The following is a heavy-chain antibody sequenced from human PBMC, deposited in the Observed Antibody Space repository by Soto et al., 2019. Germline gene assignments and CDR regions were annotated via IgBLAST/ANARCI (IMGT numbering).Heavy chain of an antibody. V-gene: IGHV3-21*01. J-gene: IGHJ6*03. Sequence: GGSLRLSCAASGFTFSSYSMNWVRQAPGKGLEWVSSISSSSSYIYYADSVKGRFTISRDNAKNSLYLQMNSLRAEDTAWDYCARTVVPAATEKTYYYMDVWGKGTTVTVSS. CDR2: ISSSSSYI. CDR3: ARTVVPAATEKTYYYMDV. D-gene: IGHD2-2*01. CDR1: GFTFSSYS.